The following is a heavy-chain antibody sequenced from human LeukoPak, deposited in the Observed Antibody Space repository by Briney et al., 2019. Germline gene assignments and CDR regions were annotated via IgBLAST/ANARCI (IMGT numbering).Heavy chain of an antibody. CDR1: GFTFSSYG. V-gene: IGHV3-30*18. CDR2: ISYDGSNK. J-gene: IGHJ4*02. D-gene: IGHD6-13*01. Sequence: GGSLRLSCAASGFTFSSYGMHWVRQAPGKGLEWVAVISYDGSNKYYADSVKGRFTISRDNSKNTLYLQMNSPRAEDTAVYCCAKDVLMYSSSWYDYWGQGTLVTVSS. CDR3: AKDVLMYSSSWYDY.